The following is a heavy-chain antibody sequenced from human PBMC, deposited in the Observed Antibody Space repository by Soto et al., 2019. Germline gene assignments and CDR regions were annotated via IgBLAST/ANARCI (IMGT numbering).Heavy chain of an antibody. CDR3: ARVSGSYYYVMDV. J-gene: IGHJ6*04. CDR2: IYHSGST. V-gene: IGHV4-4*02. D-gene: IGHD1-26*01. CDR1: GGSISSSNW. Sequence: SETLSLTCAVSGGSISSSNWWSWVRQPPGKGLEWIGEIYHSGSTNYNPSLKSRVTISVDKSKNQFSLKLSSVTAADTAVYYCARVSGSYYYVMDVWGKGTTVTVAS.